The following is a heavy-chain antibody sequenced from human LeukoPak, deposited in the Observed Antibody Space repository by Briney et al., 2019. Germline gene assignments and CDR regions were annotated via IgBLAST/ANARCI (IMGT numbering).Heavy chain of an antibody. CDR3: AREVRFCTGDTCYRWFDP. V-gene: IGHV4-59*01. Sequence: PSETLSRTCAVYVGSFSGYYWSWIRQPPGKGLEWIGYIYSSENTYYNPSLNSRVTISVDTSKNQFSLKLSSVTAADTAVYYCAREVRFCTGDTCYRWFDPWGQGTLVTVSS. CDR2: IYSSENT. J-gene: IGHJ5*02. D-gene: IGHD2-15*01. CDR1: VGSFSGYY.